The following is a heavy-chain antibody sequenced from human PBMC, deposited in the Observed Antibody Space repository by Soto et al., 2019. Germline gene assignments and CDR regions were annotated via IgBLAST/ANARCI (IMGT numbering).Heavy chain of an antibody. V-gene: IGHV1-69*01. CDR3: ARGAWNSGSYSFDY. J-gene: IGHJ4*02. CDR1: GGTFSSYA. D-gene: IGHD1-26*01. CDR2: IIPIFGTA. Sequence: QVQLVQSGAEVKKPGSSVKVFCKASGGTFSSYAISWVRQAPGQGLELMGGIIPIFGTANYAQKFQGRVTITADESTRTAYMELSSLRSEDTAVYYCARGAWNSGSYSFDYWGQGTLVTVSS.